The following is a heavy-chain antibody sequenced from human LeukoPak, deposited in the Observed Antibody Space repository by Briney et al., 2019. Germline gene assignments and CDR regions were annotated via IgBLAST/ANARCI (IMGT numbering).Heavy chain of an antibody. CDR1: GFTFSSYA. CDR3: ARDLTMVRGGPD. J-gene: IGHJ4*02. V-gene: IGHV3-30*04. CDR2: ISYDGSNK. Sequence: GRSLRLSCAASGFTFSSYAMHWVRQAPGKGLEWVAVISYDGSNKYYADSVKGRFTISGDNSKNTLYLQMNSLRAEDTAVYYCARDLTMVRGGPDWGQGTLVTVSS. D-gene: IGHD3-10*01.